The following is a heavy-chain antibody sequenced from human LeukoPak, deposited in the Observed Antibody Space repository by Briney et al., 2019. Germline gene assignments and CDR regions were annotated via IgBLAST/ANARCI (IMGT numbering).Heavy chain of an antibody. CDR1: GFTFSSYG. V-gene: IGHV3-23*01. CDR2: ISGSGGST. J-gene: IGHJ4*02. D-gene: IGHD1-26*01. CDR3: AKDGSYSGSYYFDY. Sequence: GGSLRLSCAASGFTFSSYGMSWVRQAPGKGLEWVSGISGSGGSTYYADSVKGRFTISRDNSKNTLYLQMNSLRAEDTAVYYCAKDGSYSGSYYFDYWGQGTLVTVSS.